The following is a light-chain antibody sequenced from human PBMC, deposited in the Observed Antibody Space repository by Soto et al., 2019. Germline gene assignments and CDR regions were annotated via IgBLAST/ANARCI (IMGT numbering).Light chain of an antibody. CDR2: RNH. CDR3: AAWDDSLRAVV. Sequence: QSVLTQSPSASATPGQRVTISCSGSGSNIGTYAVNWYQQLPGTAPTLLIFRNHQRPSGVPDRFSGSKSGTSAPLAISGPQSKDEADYYCAAWDDSLRAVVFGGGTKLTVL. CDR1: GSNIGTYA. J-gene: IGLJ2*01. V-gene: IGLV1-44*01.